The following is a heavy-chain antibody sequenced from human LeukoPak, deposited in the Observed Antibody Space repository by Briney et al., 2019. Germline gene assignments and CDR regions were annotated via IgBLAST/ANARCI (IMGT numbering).Heavy chain of an antibody. CDR1: GGSISSSSYY. CDR2: IYYSGST. D-gene: IGHD3-9*01. CDR3: ARDRDILTGQVYDY. Sequence: PSETLSLTCTVSGGSISSSSYYWGWIRQPPGKGLEWIGSIYYSGSTYYNPSLKSRVTISVDTSKNQFSLKLSSVTAADTAVYYCARDRDILTGQVYDYWGQGTLVTVSS. V-gene: IGHV4-39*07. J-gene: IGHJ4*02.